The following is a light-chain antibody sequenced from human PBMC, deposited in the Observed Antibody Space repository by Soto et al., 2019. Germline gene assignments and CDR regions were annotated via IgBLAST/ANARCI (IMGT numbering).Light chain of an antibody. J-gene: IGLJ1*01. CDR1: SRDVGSYNY. CDR3: TSYAGSNNFGI. CDR2: EVT. Sequence: QSVLTQPPSASGSPGQSVTISCPGTSRDVGSYNYVSWYQQHPGKAPKLMIYEVTKRPPGVPDRFSGSKSGNTASLTVSGLQAEDEADYYCTSYAGSNNFGIFGTGTKVTVL. V-gene: IGLV2-8*01.